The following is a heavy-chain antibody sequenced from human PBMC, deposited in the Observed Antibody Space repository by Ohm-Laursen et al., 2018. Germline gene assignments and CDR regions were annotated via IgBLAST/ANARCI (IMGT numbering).Heavy chain of an antibody. J-gene: IGHJ4*02. V-gene: IGHV3-9*01. CDR3: AKGGYCSSTSCSNYFDY. D-gene: IGHD2-2*01. Sequence: SLRLSCAASGFKFSTYWMHWVRQAPGKGLEWVSGISWNSGSIGYADSVKGRFTISRDNAKNSLYLQMNSLRAEDTALYYCAKGGYCSSTSCSNYFDYWGQGTLVTVSS. CDR2: ISWNSGSI. CDR1: GFKFSTYW.